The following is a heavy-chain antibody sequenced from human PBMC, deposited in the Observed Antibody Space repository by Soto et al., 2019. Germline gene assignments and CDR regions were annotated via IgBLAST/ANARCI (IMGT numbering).Heavy chain of an antibody. Sequence: QVHLVQSGADVKKPGSSVKVSCKASGGTFSSYAISWVRQAPGQGLEWMGGIIPIFGTANYAQKFQGRVTITADESTSTAYMELSSLRSEDTAVYYWARVHVEMAHPSGDVWGQGTTVTVSS. CDR1: GGTFSSYA. D-gene: IGHD6-25*01. CDR2: IIPIFGTA. J-gene: IGHJ6*02. V-gene: IGHV1-69*12. CDR3: ARVHVEMAHPSGDV.